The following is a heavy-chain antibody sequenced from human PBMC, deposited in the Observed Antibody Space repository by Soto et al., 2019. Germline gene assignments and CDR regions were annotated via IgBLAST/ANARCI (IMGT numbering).Heavy chain of an antibody. CDR3: ARDEARPLGY. J-gene: IGHJ4*02. CDR1: GFTFSSYC. CDR2: IKPDGSET. V-gene: IGHV3-7*01. Sequence: EVQLVESGGGLVQPGGSLRLSCAASGFTFSSYCMSWVRQAPGKGLELVANIKPDGSETYYVDSVRGRFTISRDNVENSLNLQMNSLRAEDAALYYCARDEARPLGYWGQGTLVTVSS. D-gene: IGHD6-6*01.